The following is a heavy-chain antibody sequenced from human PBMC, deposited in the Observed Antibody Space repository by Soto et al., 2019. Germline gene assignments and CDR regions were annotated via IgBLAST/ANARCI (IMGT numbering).Heavy chain of an antibody. CDR3: ARDLDWVLYDY. V-gene: IGHV3-74*01. J-gene: IGHJ4*02. CDR2: VSHDGSTT. D-gene: IGHD3-3*01. Sequence: GGSLRLSCAASGFTFSSYVMHWVRQAPGKGLVWVSRVSHDGSTTSYADSVKGRFTISRDNSKNTLYLQMNSLRDEDTAVYYCARDLDWVLYDYWGQGTPVTVSS. CDR1: GFTFSSYV.